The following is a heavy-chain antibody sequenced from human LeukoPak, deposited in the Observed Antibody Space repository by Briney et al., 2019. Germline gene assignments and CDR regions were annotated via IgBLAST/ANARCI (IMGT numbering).Heavy chain of an antibody. J-gene: IGHJ4*02. V-gene: IGHV4-39*07. CDR1: GGSISSSSYY. Sequence: PSETLSLTCTVSGGSISSSSYYGGWIRQPPGKELEWIGSFSSAGSTYYNPSLKSRVTISVDTSKNQFSLKLSSVTAADTAVYYCAREARIQLWPHFDYWGQGTLVTVSS. D-gene: IGHD5-18*01. CDR3: AREARIQLWPHFDY. CDR2: FSSAGST.